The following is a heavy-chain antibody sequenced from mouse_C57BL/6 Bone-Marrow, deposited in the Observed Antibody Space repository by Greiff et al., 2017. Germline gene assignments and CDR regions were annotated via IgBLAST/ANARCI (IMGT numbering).Heavy chain of an antibody. CDR2: ISSGGSYT. D-gene: IGHD2-2*01. V-gene: IGHV5-6*01. Sequence: EVQRVESGGDLVKPGGSLKLSCAASGFTFSSYGMSWVRQTPDKRLEWVATISSGGSYTYYPDSVKGRFTISRDNAKNTLYLQMSSLKSEDTAMYYCARHGRLRRRFAYWGQGTLVTVS. CDR1: GFTFSSYG. J-gene: IGHJ3*01. CDR3: ARHGRLRRRFAY.